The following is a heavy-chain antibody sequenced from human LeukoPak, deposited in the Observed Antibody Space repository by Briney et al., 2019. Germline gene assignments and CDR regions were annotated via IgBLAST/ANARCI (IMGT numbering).Heavy chain of an antibody. V-gene: IGHV4-39*01. Sequence: PSETLSLTCTVSGGSISSSSYYWGWIRQPPGKGLEWIGSIYYSGSTYYNPSLKSRVTTSVDTSKNQFSLKLSSVTAADTAVYYCARSSAGESGSYYHNWFDPWGQGTLVTVSS. CDR3: ARSSAGESGSYYHNWFDP. CDR1: GGSISSSSYY. J-gene: IGHJ5*02. CDR2: IYYSGST. D-gene: IGHD3-10*01.